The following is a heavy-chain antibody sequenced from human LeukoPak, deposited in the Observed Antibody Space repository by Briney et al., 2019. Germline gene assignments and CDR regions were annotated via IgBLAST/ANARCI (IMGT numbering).Heavy chain of an antibody. CDR2: ISGSGGST. CDR3: AKQIGYCSSTSCYYGMDV. Sequence: GGSLRLSCAASGFTFSSYAMSWVRQAPGKGLEWVSTISGSGGSTYYADSVKGRFTISRDNSKNTLYLQMNSLRAEDTAVYYCAKQIGYCSSTSCYYGMDVWGQGTTVTVSS. CDR1: GFTFSSYA. V-gene: IGHV3-23*01. D-gene: IGHD2-2*01. J-gene: IGHJ6*02.